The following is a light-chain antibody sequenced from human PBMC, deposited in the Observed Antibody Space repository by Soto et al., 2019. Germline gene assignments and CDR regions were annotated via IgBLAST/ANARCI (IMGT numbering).Light chain of an antibody. CDR1: QSISDW. J-gene: IGKJ4*01. V-gene: IGKV1-5*03. CDR3: QQYNRYSIA. Sequence: DIQLTHSPSTLSASIGDKVTITCRASQSISDWLAWYQQKPGKAPKFLIYDASTLENGVPSRFSGSGSGTEFTLTTSSLQPADFATYYCQQYNRYSIAFGGGTKVEIK. CDR2: DAS.